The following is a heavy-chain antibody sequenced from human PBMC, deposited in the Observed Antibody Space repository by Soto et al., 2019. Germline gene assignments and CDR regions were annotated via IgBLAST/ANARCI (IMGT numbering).Heavy chain of an antibody. CDR1: GYTFTGYY. Sequence: ASVKVSCKASGYTFTGYYMHWVRQAPGQGLEWMGWINPNSGGTNNAQKFQGRVTMTRDTSISTAYMELSRLRSDDTAVYYCARLRGSTSTRFDPWGQGTLVTVSS. D-gene: IGHD2-2*01. CDR3: ARLRGSTSTRFDP. J-gene: IGHJ5*02. CDR2: INPNSGGT. V-gene: IGHV1-2*02.